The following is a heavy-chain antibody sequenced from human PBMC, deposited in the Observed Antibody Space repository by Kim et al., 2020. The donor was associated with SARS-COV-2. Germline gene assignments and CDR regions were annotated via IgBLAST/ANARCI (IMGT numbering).Heavy chain of an antibody. CDR3: ARESFCNATTCYNGMDV. D-gene: IGHD1-1*01. Sequence: ASVKVSCKASGYTFTSFAMNWVRQAPGQGLEWIGWINTNNGNPGYAQGFSGRFVFSLDTSVSTAYLQISSLKAEDIAVYYCARESFCNATTCYNGMDVWARGPRSSSP. CDR2: INTNNGNP. V-gene: IGHV7-4-1*02. J-gene: IGHJ6*02. CDR1: GYTFTSFA.